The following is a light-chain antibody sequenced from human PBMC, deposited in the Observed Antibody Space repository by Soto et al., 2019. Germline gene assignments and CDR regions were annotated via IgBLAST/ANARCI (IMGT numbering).Light chain of an antibody. CDR3: QKYYSPPLT. Sequence: IQLTQSPSSLSASAGDRGTITCRASQRIXSCLHWCEPKPGKAPKVLXCAASSLESGGPSRLSGSGSGTEFTLTISSLQPEDFATHYCQKYYSPPLTFGQGTKVDIK. V-gene: IGKV1-39*01. J-gene: IGKJ1*01. CDR1: QRIXSC. CDR2: AAS.